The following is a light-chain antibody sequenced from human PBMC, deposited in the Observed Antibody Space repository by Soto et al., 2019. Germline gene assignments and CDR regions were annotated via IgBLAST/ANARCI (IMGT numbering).Light chain of an antibody. J-gene: IGLJ3*02. CDR1: SSDVGNSNF. CDR3: CSYAGRTTWV. CDR2: EGT. V-gene: IGLV2-23*01. Sequence: QSVLTQPASVSGSPGQSITISCTGTSSDVGNSNFVSWYQHHPGKAPKLMIYEGTKLSSGVSNRFSGSKSGNTASLTISGLQAEDEADYYCCSYAGRTTWVFGGGTQLTAL.